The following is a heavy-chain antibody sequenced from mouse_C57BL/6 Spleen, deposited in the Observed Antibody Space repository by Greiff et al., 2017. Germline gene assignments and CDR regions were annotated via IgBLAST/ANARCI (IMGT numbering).Heavy chain of an antibody. CDR1: GFTFSSYA. D-gene: IGHD1-1*01. CDR3: TRSHYGSSHWYFDV. J-gene: IGHJ1*03. V-gene: IGHV5-9-1*02. CDR2: ISSGGDYI. Sequence: EVQGVESGEGLVKPGGSLKLSCAASGFTFSSYAMSWVRQTPEKRLEWVAYISSGGDYIYYADTVKGRFTISRDNTRNTLYLQMSSLKSEDTAMYYSTRSHYGSSHWYFDVWGTETTVTVSS.